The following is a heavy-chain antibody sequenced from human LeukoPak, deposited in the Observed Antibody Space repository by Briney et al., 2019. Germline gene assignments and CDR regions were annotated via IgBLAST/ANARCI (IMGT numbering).Heavy chain of an antibody. J-gene: IGHJ4*02. V-gene: IGHV3-66*01. CDR1: GFTVSSKY. CDR3: AREAYESFLDC. D-gene: IGHD5-12*01. Sequence: GGSLRLSCAASGFTVSSKYMTWVRQAPGKGLEWVPVLYSGGSTYYADSVKGRFTISRDDSNNTLYLQMNSLGPEDTAVYYCAREAYESFLDCWGQGTLVTVSS. CDR2: LYSGGST.